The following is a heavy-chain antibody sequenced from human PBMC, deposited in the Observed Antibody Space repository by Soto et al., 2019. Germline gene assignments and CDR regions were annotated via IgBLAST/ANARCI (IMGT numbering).Heavy chain of an antibody. V-gene: IGHV3-11*01. Sequence: QVQLVESGGGLVKPGGSLRLSCAASGFTFSDYYMSWIRQAPGKGLEWVSYISSSGSTIYYADSVKGRFTISRDNAKNSLYLQMNSLRAEDTAVYYCAREAPVRGALRFFGVVAATFFDYWGQGTLVTVSS. CDR2: ISSSGSTI. J-gene: IGHJ4*02. CDR1: GFTFSDYY. D-gene: IGHD2-15*01. CDR3: AREAPVRGALRFFGVVAATFFDY.